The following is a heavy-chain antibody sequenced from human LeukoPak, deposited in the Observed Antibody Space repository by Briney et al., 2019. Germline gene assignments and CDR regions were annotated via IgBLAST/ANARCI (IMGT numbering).Heavy chain of an antibody. CDR1: GFILSGYF. CDR3: ATDRGWRTSGYYLYYFES. V-gene: IGHV3-7*01. D-gene: IGHD3-3*01. Sequence: GGSLRLSCAASGFILSGYFMSWVRQAPGKGLEWVASIKHDGSEEYYVDSVRGRFTISRDNAKSSLYLQMSSLRAEDTAVYYCATDRGWRTSGYYLYYFESWGQGTLVTVSS. J-gene: IGHJ4*02. CDR2: IKHDGSEE.